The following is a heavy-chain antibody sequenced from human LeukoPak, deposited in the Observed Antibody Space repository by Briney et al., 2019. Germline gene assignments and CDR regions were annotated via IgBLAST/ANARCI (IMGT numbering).Heavy chain of an antibody. V-gene: IGHV4-39*02. Sequence: SETLSLTCTVSGGSFSSSSYYWGWIRQPPGKGLEWIASIFDTRTTYYNPSLKSRLTISVDTSQNQFSLRLSSVTAADTATYYCARAYHYDSGSRETAFDIWGQGTMVTVSS. J-gene: IGHJ3*02. CDR1: GGSFSSSSYY. D-gene: IGHD3-10*01. CDR2: IFDTRTT. CDR3: ARAYHYDSGSRETAFDI.